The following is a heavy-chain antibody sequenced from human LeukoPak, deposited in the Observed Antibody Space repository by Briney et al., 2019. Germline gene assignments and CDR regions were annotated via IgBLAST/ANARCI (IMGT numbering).Heavy chain of an antibody. J-gene: IGHJ4*02. CDR3: AKDRVVVITTPFDS. V-gene: IGHV3-23*01. CDR1: GLTFNNYA. CDR2: ISGSGVGT. Sequence: GGSLRLSCAASGLTFNNYAMTWVRQAPGKGLEWVSVISGSGVGTYYADSVKGRFTISRDNSKNILYLQMNSLRADDTAVYYCAKDRVVVITTPFDSWGQGTLVTVSS. D-gene: IGHD3-22*01.